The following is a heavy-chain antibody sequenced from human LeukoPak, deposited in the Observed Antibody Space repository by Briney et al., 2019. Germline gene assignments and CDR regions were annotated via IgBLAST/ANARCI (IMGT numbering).Heavy chain of an antibody. J-gene: IGHJ6*03. D-gene: IGHD6-19*01. CDR1: GFTFSNYG. CDR3: ARVEWLDRGYYMDV. V-gene: IGHV3-23*01. CDR2: ISGSGGNT. Sequence: PGGSLRLSCAASGFTFSNYGMNWVRQAPGKGLEWVSGISGSGGNTYYADCVKGRFTISRDNAKNSLYLQTNSLRAGDTAVYYCARVEWLDRGYYMDVWGKGTTVTVSS.